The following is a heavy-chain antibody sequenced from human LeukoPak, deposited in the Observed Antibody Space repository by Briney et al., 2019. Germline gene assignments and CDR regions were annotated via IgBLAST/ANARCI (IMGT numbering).Heavy chain of an antibody. D-gene: IGHD2-2*02. Sequence: PSETLSLTCTVSGGSISSYYWSWIRQPAGKGLEWIGRIYTSGSTNYNPSLKSRVTMSVDTSKNQFSLKLSSVTAADTAVYYCARQGNLGYCSSTSCYTSWFNPWGQGTLVTVSS. CDR1: GGSISSYY. CDR3: ARQGNLGYCSSTSCYTSWFNP. CDR2: IYTSGST. J-gene: IGHJ5*02. V-gene: IGHV4-4*07.